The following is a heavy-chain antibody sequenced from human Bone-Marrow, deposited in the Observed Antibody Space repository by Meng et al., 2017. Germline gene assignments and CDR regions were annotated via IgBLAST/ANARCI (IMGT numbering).Heavy chain of an antibody. CDR3: ATGETRYWFDP. CDR2: ISYDGSNK. CDR1: GFTFSSYA. Sequence: QVEQGEAGGGGGQPGRSLRLSCGASGFTFSSYAMPWVRQAPGKGLEWVAVISYDGSNKYYADSVKGRFTISRDNSKNTLYLQMNSLRAEDTAVYYCATGETRYWFDPWGQGTLVTVSS. D-gene: IGHD1-26*01. V-gene: IGHV3-30*07. J-gene: IGHJ5*02.